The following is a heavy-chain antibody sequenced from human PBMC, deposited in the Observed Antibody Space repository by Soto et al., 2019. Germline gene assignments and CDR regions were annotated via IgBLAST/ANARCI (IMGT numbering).Heavy chain of an antibody. V-gene: IGHV4-31*03. CDR2: IYHTGAA. CDR1: GGSLSSDNFF. D-gene: IGHD1-26*01. Sequence: QVQLQESGPGLVKPSQTLSVTCTVSGGSLSSDNFFWSWVRQHPETGLEWVGYIYHTGAAYYNPSLKSRLTISLDTSKNRFYLSLIYVTAADTAVYYCAREVISPATSDAFDIWGQGTMVTVSS. CDR3: AREVISPATSDAFDI. J-gene: IGHJ3*02.